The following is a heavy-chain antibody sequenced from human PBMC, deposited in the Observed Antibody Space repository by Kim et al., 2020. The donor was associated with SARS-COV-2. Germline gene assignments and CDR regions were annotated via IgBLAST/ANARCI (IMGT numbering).Heavy chain of an antibody. V-gene: IGHV1-69*13. CDR2: IIPIFGTA. CDR1: GGTFSSYA. Sequence: SVKVSCKASGGTFSSYAISWVRQAPGQGLEWMGGIIPIFGTANYAQKFQGRVTITADESTSTAYMELSSLRSEDTAVYYCARGGHHAPVGDDDDFDIWGQGTMVTVSS. D-gene: IGHD2-21*01. CDR3: ARGGHHAPVGDDDDFDI. J-gene: IGHJ3*02.